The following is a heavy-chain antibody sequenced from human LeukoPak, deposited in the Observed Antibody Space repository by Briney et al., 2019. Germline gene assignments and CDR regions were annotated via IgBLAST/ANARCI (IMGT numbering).Heavy chain of an antibody. CDR3: AKHYMGSSYNRGLDY. J-gene: IGHJ4*02. D-gene: IGHD3-10*01. CDR1: GGSFSGYY. CDR2: INHSGGT. Sequence: SETLSLTCAFYGGSFSGYYWSWIRQPPGKGLEWIGEINHSGGTTYNPSLKSRVTISLDTSKSQFSLKLSSVTAADTAIYYCAKHYMGSSYNRGLDYWGQGTLVTVSS. V-gene: IGHV4-34*01.